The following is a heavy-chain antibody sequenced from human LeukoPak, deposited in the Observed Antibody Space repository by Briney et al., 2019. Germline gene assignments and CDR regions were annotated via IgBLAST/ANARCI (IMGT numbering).Heavy chain of an antibody. J-gene: IGHJ4*02. D-gene: IGHD3-16*01. V-gene: IGHV4-39*02. Sequence: SETLSLTCTVPGGSISSSSYYWGWIRQPPGKGLEWIGSIYYSGSTYYNPSLKSRVTISVDTSKNQFSLKLSSVTAADTAVYYCARDGGFFDYWGQGTLVTVSS. CDR3: ARDGGFFDY. CDR1: GGSISSSSYY. CDR2: IYYSGST.